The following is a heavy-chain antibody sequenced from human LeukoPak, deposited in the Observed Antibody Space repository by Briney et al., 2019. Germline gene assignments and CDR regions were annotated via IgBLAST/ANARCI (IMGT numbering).Heavy chain of an antibody. CDR3: ARARCSSTSCYRGYYGMDV. V-gene: IGHV3-48*03. D-gene: IGHD2-2*01. Sequence: GGSLRLSCAASGFTFSSYEMNWVRQAPGKGLEWVSYISNSGSTIYYADSVKGRFTISRDNAKNSLYLQMNSLRAEDTAVYYCARARCSSTSCYRGYYGMDVWGQGTTVTVSS. CDR1: GFTFSSYE. CDR2: ISNSGSTI. J-gene: IGHJ6*02.